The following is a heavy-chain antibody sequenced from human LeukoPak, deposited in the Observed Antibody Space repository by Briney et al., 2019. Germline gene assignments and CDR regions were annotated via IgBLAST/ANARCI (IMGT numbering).Heavy chain of an antibody. CDR3: AKDLSFWSGYNVLPVPAFDY. CDR2: ISYDGSNK. Sequence: ESGGSLRLSCAASGFTFSSYAMHWVRQAPGKGLEWVAVISYDGSNKYYADSVKGRFTISRDNSKNTLYLQMNSLRAEDTAVYYCAKDLSFWSGYNVLPVPAFDYWGQGTLVTVSS. D-gene: IGHD3-3*01. CDR1: GFTFSSYA. J-gene: IGHJ4*02. V-gene: IGHV3-30-3*01.